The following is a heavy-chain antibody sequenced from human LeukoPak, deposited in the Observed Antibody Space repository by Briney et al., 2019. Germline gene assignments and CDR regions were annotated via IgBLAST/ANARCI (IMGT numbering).Heavy chain of an antibody. V-gene: IGHV4-59*01. CDR1: GGSTSSYY. Sequence: PSETLSLTCTVSGGSTSSYYWSWIRQPPGKGLEWIGYIYYSGSTNYNPSLKSRVTISVDTSKNQFSLKLSSVTAADTAVYYCARARGKVALDYWGQGTLVTVSS. D-gene: IGHD3-16*01. J-gene: IGHJ4*02. CDR2: IYYSGST. CDR3: ARARGKVALDY.